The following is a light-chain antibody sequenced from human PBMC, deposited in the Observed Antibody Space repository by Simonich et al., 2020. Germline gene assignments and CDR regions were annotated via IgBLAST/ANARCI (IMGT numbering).Light chain of an antibody. CDR2: EGS. J-gene: IGLJ3*02. CDR1: SSDVGGYNY. CDR3: SSYTSSSTLV. V-gene: IGLV2-14*01. Sequence: QSALTQPASVSGSPGQSITISCTGTSSDVGGYNYVSWYQQHPGKAPKLMSYEGSKRPSGVSNRFSGSKSGNTASLTISGLQAEDEADYYCSSYTSSSTLVFGGGTKLTVL.